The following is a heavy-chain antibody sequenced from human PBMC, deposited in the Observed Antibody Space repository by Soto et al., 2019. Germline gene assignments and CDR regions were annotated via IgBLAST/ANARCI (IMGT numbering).Heavy chain of an antibody. CDR3: ARLRFLEWLYDVMDV. D-gene: IGHD3-3*01. J-gene: IGHJ6*02. CDR1: GYSFTSYW. V-gene: IGHV5-51*01. Sequence: GESLKISCKGSGYSFTSYWIGWVRQMPGKGLEWMGIIYPGDSDTRYSPSFQGQVTISADKSISTAYLQWSSLKASDTAMYYCARLRFLEWLYDVMDVWGQGTTVTVSS. CDR2: IYPGDSDT.